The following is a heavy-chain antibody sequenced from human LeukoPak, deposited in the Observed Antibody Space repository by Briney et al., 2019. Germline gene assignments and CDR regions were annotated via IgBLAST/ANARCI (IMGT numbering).Heavy chain of an antibody. CDR2: INHSGST. D-gene: IGHD2-21*02. Sequence: SETLSLTCAVYGXSFSGYYWSWIRQPPGKGLEWIGEINHSGSTNYNPSLKSRVTISVDTSKNQFSLKLSSVTAADTAVYYCARGFDCGGDCYSHGIDYWGQGTLVTVSS. V-gene: IGHV4-34*01. CDR3: ARGFDCGGDCYSHGIDY. CDR1: GXSFSGYY. J-gene: IGHJ4*02.